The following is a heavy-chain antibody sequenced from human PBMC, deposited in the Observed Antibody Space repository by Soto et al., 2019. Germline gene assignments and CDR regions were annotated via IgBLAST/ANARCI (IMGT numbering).Heavy chain of an antibody. CDR1: GFTFGTYG. D-gene: IGHD3-3*01. V-gene: IGHV3-23*01. J-gene: IGHJ4*02. Sequence: EVHLLESGGGLIQPGGSLRLSCGASGFTFGTYGMGWVRQAPGKGLEWVSTITGGNTYYAASVKGRFTISRDNSKNTLYLQMSSRRAEDTALYYCAKDKERGGYDSDFDSWGQGTLVTVSS. CDR3: AKDKERGGYDSDFDS. CDR2: ITGGNT.